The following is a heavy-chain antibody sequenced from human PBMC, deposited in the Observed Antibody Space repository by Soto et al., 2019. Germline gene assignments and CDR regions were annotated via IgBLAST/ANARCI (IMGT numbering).Heavy chain of an antibody. CDR1: GASFNDSY. D-gene: IGHD1-1*01. CDR2: INHSGST. V-gene: IGHV4-34*01. J-gene: IGHJ2*01. CDR3: AREVPSRYFDL. Sequence: QVRLQQWGAGLLKPSETLSLTCAVYGASFNDSYWNWIRQPPGKGVEWIGEINHSGSTIYNTSLGRLVTISVAASRKLFTMKMRPSAAADTAVYYCAREVPSRYFDLWGRGTPVTVSS.